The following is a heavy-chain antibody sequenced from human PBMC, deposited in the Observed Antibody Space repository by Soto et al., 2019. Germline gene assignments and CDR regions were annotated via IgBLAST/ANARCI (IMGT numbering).Heavy chain of an antibody. CDR2: IYHSGST. CDR1: GGSISSGGYS. D-gene: IGHD3-22*01. Sequence: SETLSLTCAVSGGSISSGGYSWSWIRQPPGKGLEWIGYIYHSGSTYYNPSLKSRVTISVDRSKNQFSLELSSVTAADTAVYYCARGSGYYYYGMDVWGQGTTVTVS. V-gene: IGHV4-30-2*01. CDR3: ARGSGYYYYGMDV. J-gene: IGHJ6*02.